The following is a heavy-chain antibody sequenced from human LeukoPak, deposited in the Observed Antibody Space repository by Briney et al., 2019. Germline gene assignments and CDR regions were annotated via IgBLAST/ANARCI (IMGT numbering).Heavy chain of an antibody. Sequence: ASVKVSCKASGYTFTSYDINWVGQATGKGREGMGWMNPNSGNTGYEQKFQGRVTITRNTSISTAYMELSSLRSEDTAVYYCARGGYSYGSENYYYYYMDVWGKGTTVTVSS. V-gene: IGHV1-8*01. J-gene: IGHJ6*03. CDR2: MNPNSGNT. CDR3: ARGGYSYGSENYYYYYMDV. D-gene: IGHD5-18*01. CDR1: GYTFTSYD.